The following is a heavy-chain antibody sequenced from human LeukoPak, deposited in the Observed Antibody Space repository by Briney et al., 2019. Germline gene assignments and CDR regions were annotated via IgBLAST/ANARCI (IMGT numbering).Heavy chain of an antibody. Sequence: GGSLRLSCAASGFTFSSYWMTWVRQAPGKGLEWVANIKQDGSERNYVDSVKGRFTISRDNAKNSLYLQMNTLRDEDTAVYYCATGAGCGYWGQGTLVTISS. CDR1: GFTFSSYW. CDR3: ATGAGCGY. CDR2: IKQDGSER. D-gene: IGHD6-19*01. J-gene: IGHJ4*02. V-gene: IGHV3-7*03.